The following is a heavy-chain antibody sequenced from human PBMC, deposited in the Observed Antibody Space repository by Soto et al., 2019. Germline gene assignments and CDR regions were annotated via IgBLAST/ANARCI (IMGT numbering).Heavy chain of an antibody. CDR3: ARGGPYDYVWGGYRLGYYYGMDV. V-gene: IGHV4-34*01. CDR1: GGSFSGYY. J-gene: IGHJ6*02. D-gene: IGHD3-16*02. Sequence: PSETLSLTCAVYGGSFSGYYWSWIRQPPGKGLEWIGEINHSGSTNYNPSLKSRVTISVDTSKNQFSLKLSSVTAADTAVYYCARGGPYDYVWGGYRLGYYYGMDVWGQGTTVTVSS. CDR2: INHSGST.